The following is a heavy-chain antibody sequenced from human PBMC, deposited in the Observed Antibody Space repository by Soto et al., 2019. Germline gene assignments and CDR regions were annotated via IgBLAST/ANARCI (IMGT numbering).Heavy chain of an antibody. D-gene: IGHD6-13*01. Sequence: SGPTLVKPTQTLTLTCTFSGFSLSTSGVGVGWIRQPPGKALEWLALIYWDDDKRYSPSLKSRLTITKDTSKNQVVLTMTNMDPVDTATYYCAHSAEYTAAGTLPPWYGWFDPWGQGTLVTVSS. CDR1: GFSLSTSGVG. CDR2: IYWDDDK. J-gene: IGHJ5*02. CDR3: AHSAEYTAAGTLPPWYGWFDP. V-gene: IGHV2-5*02.